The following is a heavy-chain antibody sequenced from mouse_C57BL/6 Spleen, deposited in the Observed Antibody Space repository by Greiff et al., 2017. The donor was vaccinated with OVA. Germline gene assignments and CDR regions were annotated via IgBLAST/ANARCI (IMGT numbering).Heavy chain of an antibody. J-gene: IGHJ2*01. CDR1: GFNIKDDY. D-gene: IGHD1-1*01. V-gene: IGHV14-4*01. CDR3: TAFGSSYGYFDY. Sequence: VQLQQSGAELVRPGASVKLSCTASGFNIKDDYMHWVKQRPEQGLEWIGWIDPENGDTEYASKFQGKATITADTSSNTAYLQLSSLTSEDTAGYYCTAFGSSYGYFDYWGQGTTLTVSS. CDR2: IDPENGDT.